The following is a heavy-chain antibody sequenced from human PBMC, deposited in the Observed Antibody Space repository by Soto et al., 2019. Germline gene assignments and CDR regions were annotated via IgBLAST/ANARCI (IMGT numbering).Heavy chain of an antibody. D-gene: IGHD5-12*01. V-gene: IGHV1-69*02. CDR2: IIPILGKA. CDR3: ARPGGYDWAYYYYGMDV. J-gene: IGHJ6*02. Sequence: SVKVSCKASGGTFSSYTISWVRQAPGQGLEWMGRIIPILGKANYAQKFQGRVTITADKSTSTAYMELSSLRSEDTAVYYCARPGGYDWAYYYYGMDVWGQGTTVTVSS. CDR1: GGTFSSYT.